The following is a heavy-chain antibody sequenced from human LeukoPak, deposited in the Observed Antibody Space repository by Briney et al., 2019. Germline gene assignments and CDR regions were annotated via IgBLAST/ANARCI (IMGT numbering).Heavy chain of an antibody. CDR1: GYTFTSYY. Sequence: SCKASGYTFTSYYMHWVRQAPGKGLEWVAVISSDTSNKYYADSVKGRFTISRDNSKNTLYLQMNSLRTEDTAVYYCAKDLRGPGYFDYWGQGTLVTVSS. V-gene: IGHV3-30*18. CDR2: ISSDTSNK. J-gene: IGHJ4*02. CDR3: AKDLRGPGYFDY. D-gene: IGHD3-16*01.